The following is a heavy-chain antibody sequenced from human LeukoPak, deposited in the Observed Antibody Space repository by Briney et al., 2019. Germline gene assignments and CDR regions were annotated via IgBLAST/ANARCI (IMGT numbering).Heavy chain of an antibody. D-gene: IGHD3-10*01. CDR1: GHTFTGYY. V-gene: IGHV1-2*02. J-gene: IGHJ4*02. CDR3: ARDYYGSGSYYSFDY. CDR2: INPNSGGT. Sequence: ASVKVSCKASGHTFTGYYMHWVRQAPGQGLEWMGWINPNSGGTNYAQKFQGRVTMTRDTSISTAYMELSRLRSDDTAVYYCARDYYGSGSYYSFDYWGQGTLVTVSS.